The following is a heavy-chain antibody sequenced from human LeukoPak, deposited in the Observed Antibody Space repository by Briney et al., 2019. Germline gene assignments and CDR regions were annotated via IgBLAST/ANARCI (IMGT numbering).Heavy chain of an antibody. CDR3: AKDYDSSGWAAFDI. J-gene: IGHJ3*02. CDR1: GFTFNSFG. Sequence: PGRSLRLSCAASGFTFNSFGMHWVRQAPGKGLEWVAVISYDGGNKYFADSVKGRFTISRDNSKNTLYLQMNSLRAEDTAVYYCAKDYDSSGWAAFDIWGQGTMVTVSS. CDR2: ISYDGGNK. V-gene: IGHV3-30*18. D-gene: IGHD3-22*01.